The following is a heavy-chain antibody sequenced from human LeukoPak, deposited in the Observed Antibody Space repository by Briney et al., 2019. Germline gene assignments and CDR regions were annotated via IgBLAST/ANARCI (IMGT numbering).Heavy chain of an antibody. CDR1: GFTFSSYA. J-gene: IGHJ3*02. D-gene: IGHD3-10*01. V-gene: IGHV3-23*01. CDR3: AKDHYVSGRYDAFDI. CDR2: ISISVGTT. Sequence: GGSLRLSCAASGFTFSSYAMSWVRQAPGKGLEWVSSISISVGTTYYADSVKGRFTISRDNSKKTLYLQMNSLRGEDTAVYYCAKDHYVSGRYDAFDIWGQGTTVTVSS.